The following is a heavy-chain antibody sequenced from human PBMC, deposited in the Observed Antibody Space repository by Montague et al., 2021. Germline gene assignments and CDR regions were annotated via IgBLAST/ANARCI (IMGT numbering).Heavy chain of an antibody. CDR3: AILWFGGNWFDH. CDR2: IWSDGSNK. V-gene: IGHV3-33*03. D-gene: IGHD3-10*01. J-gene: IGHJ5*02. CDR1: GFIFSEYS. Sequence: SLRLSCAASGFIFSEYSMCWVRQAPGKGLEWVAGIWSDGSNKYYAESVKGRFTISRDNSENTGHLQMSSLRAEDTAIYYCAILWFGGNWFDHWGQGTLVTVS.